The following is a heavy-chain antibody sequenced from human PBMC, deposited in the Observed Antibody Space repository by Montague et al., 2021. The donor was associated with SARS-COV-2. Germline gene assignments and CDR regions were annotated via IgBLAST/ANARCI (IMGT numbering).Heavy chain of an antibody. V-gene: IGHV4-59*01. CDR1: GDSISSYY. D-gene: IGHD2/OR15-2a*01. CDR3: ARDLPPSRPRNPV. J-gene: IGHJ4*02. Sequence: SETLSLTCTVSGDSISSYYWSWIRQPPGKGLEWIGYIYYSGSTNYNPSLKSRVTISVDTPKNQFSLRLSSVTAADTAVYYCARDLPPSRPRNPVWGQGTLVTVSS. CDR2: IYYSGST.